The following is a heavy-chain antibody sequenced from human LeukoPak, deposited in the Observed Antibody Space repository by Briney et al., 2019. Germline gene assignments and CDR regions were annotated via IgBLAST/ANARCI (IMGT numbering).Heavy chain of an antibody. CDR2: ISAYNGNT. CDR3: ARDDRAYCGGDCSNYYFDY. CDR1: GYTFTSYG. D-gene: IGHD2-21*02. J-gene: IGHJ4*02. Sequence: ASVKVSCKASGYTFTSYGISWVRQAPGQGLEWMGWISAYNGNTNYAQKLQGRVTMTTDISTSTAYMELRSLRSDDTAVYYCARDDRAYCGGDCSNYYFDYWGQGTLVTVSS. V-gene: IGHV1-18*01.